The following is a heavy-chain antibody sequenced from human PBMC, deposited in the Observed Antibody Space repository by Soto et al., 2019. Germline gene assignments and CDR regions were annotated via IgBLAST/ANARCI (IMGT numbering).Heavy chain of an antibody. CDR2: IHGGGNSA. Sequence: GGSLRLSCAASGFTFSGYAMSWVRQAPGKGLEWVSVIHGGGNSAYYADSVKGRFTISRDNSKNTLYLQMSSLRGEDTAVYYSALNRGRVTSSWRFDHWGQGPLVTFSS. CDR3: ALNRGRVTSSWRFDH. J-gene: IGHJ4*02. V-gene: IGHV3-23*01. D-gene: IGHD4-17*01. CDR1: GFTFSGYA.